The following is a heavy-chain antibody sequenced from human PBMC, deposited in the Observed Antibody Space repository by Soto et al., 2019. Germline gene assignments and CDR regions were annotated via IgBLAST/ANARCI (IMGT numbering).Heavy chain of an antibody. J-gene: IGHJ4*02. CDR3: AKDRYGDYGGIDY. V-gene: IGHV3-23*01. CDR1: GFTFSTYA. CDR2: ITGSGGRT. Sequence: EVQLLESGGGLVQPGGSLRLSCAASGFTFSTYAMIRVRQAPGKGLEWVSVITGSGGRTYYADSVKGRFTISRDTSKKTLFLQMNSLRAEDTAVYYCAKDRYGDYGGIDYWGQGTMVTVSS. D-gene: IGHD4-17*01.